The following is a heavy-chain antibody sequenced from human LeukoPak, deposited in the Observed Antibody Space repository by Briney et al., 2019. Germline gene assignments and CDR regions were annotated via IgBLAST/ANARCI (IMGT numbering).Heavy chain of an antibody. Sequence: GGSLRLSCAASGFTFSNYAMSWVRQAPGKGLEWVSSISSSSSYIYYADSVKGRFTISRDNAKNSLYLQMNSLRADDTALYFCARGIVVVVGASDHFDYWGQGTLITVSS. D-gene: IGHD2-15*01. CDR1: GFTFSNYA. V-gene: IGHV3-21*01. CDR2: ISSSSSYI. CDR3: ARGIVVVVGASDHFDY. J-gene: IGHJ4*02.